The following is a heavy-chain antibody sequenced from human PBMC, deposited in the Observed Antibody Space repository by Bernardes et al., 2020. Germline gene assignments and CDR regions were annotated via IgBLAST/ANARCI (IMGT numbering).Heavy chain of an antibody. CDR1: GYTFTSYG. V-gene: IGHV1-18*01. CDR3: ARDGEWELLVDYWGQGTLVTVSSGSSMFQRISFSRDNWFAP. CDR2: ISAYNGNT. D-gene: IGHD1-26*01. J-gene: IGHJ5*02. Sequence: ASVKVSCKASGYTFTSYGISWVRQAPGQGLEWMGWISAYNGNTNYAQKLQGRVTMTTDTSTSTAYMELRSLRSDDTAVYYCARDGEWELLVDYWGQGTLVTVSSGSSMFQRISFSRDNWFAPWGQGTLVTVSS.